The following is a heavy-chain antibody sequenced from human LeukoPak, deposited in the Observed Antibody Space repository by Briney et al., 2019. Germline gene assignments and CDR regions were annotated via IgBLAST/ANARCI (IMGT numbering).Heavy chain of an antibody. CDR2: IKPSADSA. D-gene: IGHD6-6*01. Sequence: ASVKVSCKSSGYTFTSYFMHGVRQAPGQGLEWMGLIKPSADSASYAQSFQGRVTMTRDTSTSTAYMELSSLKSEDTAVYYCARYSSSSSLDYWGQGTLVTVSS. CDR3: ARYSSSSSLDY. J-gene: IGHJ4*02. V-gene: IGHV1-46*01. CDR1: GYTFTSYF.